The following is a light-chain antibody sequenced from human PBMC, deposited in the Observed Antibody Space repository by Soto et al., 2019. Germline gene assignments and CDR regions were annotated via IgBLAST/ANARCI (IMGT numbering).Light chain of an antibody. CDR2: GAS. V-gene: IGKV3-20*01. J-gene: IGKJ5*01. CDR3: QQYGSSPPSQIT. CDR1: QSVSSSN. Sequence: EIVLTQSPGTLSLSPGARATLSCRASQSVSSSNLAWYQQKPGQAPRLLIYGASSRATGIPDRFSGSGSGTDFTLTISRLEPEDFAVYYCQQYGSSPPSQITVGQGTRLEIK.